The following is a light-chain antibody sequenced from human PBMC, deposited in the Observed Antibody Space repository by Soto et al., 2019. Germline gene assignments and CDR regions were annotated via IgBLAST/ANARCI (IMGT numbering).Light chain of an antibody. CDR2: DVS. J-gene: IGLJ1*01. CDR1: SSDVGGYNY. V-gene: IGLV2-14*01. CDR3: SSYTSSSTYV. Sequence: QSALTQPASVSGSPGQSITISCTGTSSDVGGYNYVSWYQQHPGKAPKFMIYDVSNRPSGVSNRLSGSKSGNTASLPISGLQAEDEADYYCSSYTSSSTYVFGTGTKLTVL.